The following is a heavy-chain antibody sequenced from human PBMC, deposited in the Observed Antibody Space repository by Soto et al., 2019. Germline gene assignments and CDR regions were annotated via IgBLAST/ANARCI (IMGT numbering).Heavy chain of an antibody. CDR1: GDSISSSSYY. CDR3: ASRYGPSEFDH. J-gene: IGHJ4*02. Sequence: QLQLEESGPGLVKSSETLSLTCSVSGDSISSSSYYWGWIRQSPGEGLEWIGNIHGNGGTQYNPSLSSLGIISVDTSANQCSLRLTSLTAADTAVYYCASRYGPSEFDHWGQGSLVTVSS. D-gene: IGHD3-9*01. CDR2: IHGNGGT. V-gene: IGHV4-39*01.